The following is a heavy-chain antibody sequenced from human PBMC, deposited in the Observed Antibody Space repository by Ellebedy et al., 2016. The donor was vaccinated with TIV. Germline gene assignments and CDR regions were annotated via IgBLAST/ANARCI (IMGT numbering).Heavy chain of an antibody. Sequence: PGGSLRLSCAASGFTFSSYAMSWVRQAPGKGLEWVSAISGSGGSTYYADSVKGRFTISRDNSKNTLYLQMNSLRAEDTAVYYCARDGLFYDILTGRGMDVWGQGTTVTVSS. J-gene: IGHJ6*02. CDR2: ISGSGGST. CDR1: GFTFSSYA. D-gene: IGHD3-9*01. V-gene: IGHV3-23*01. CDR3: ARDGLFYDILTGRGMDV.